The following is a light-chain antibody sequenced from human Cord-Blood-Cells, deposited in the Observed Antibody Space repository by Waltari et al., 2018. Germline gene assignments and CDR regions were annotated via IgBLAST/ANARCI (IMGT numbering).Light chain of an antibody. Sequence: SYELTQPPSVAVSPGQTASITCSGDKSGDKYACWYQQKPGQSPVLVIYQDSKRPSGIPERFSGSNSGNTATLTISGTQAMDEADYYCQAWVSSTVVFGGGTKLTVL. CDR2: QDS. J-gene: IGLJ2*01. CDR1: KSGDKY. V-gene: IGLV3-1*01. CDR3: QAWVSSTVV.